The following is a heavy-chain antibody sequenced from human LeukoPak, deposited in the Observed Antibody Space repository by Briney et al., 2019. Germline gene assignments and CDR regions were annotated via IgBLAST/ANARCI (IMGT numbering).Heavy chain of an antibody. Sequence: ASVKVSCKASGYTFTSYGISWVRQAPGQGLEWMGWISAYNGNTNYAQKLQGRVTMATDTSTSTAYMELRSLRSDDTAVYYCARVRYSGYGLPENDYWGQGTLVTVSS. CDR2: ISAYNGNT. CDR3: ARVRYSGYGLPENDY. D-gene: IGHD5-12*01. V-gene: IGHV1-18*01. CDR1: GYTFTSYG. J-gene: IGHJ4*02.